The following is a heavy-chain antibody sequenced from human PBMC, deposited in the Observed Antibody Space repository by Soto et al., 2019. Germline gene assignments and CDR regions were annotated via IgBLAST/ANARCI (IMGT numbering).Heavy chain of an antibody. J-gene: IGHJ6*02. V-gene: IGHV5-51*01. Sequence: GESLKISCKGSGYSVASYWIGWVRQMPGKGLEWMGIIYPGDSDTKYNPSFQGQVTISADKSITTTYLQWSSLKASDTAIYYCAASIFYYGMYVWGQVTTVTVS. CDR3: AASIFYYGMYV. CDR2: IYPGDSDT. CDR1: GYSVASYW.